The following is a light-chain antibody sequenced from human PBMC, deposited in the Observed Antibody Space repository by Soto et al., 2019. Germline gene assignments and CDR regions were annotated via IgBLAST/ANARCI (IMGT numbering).Light chain of an antibody. CDR1: QSISSY. CDR3: QQSYSTPYT. J-gene: IGKJ2*01. CDR2: AAS. V-gene: IGKV1-39*01. Sequence: DLQMTQSPSSLSASVGDRVTITCRASQSISSYLNWYHQKPGKAPKLLIYAASSLQSGVPSTFSGSGSGTYFTLTISSLQPEDFATYYCQQSYSTPYTFGQGTKLEIK.